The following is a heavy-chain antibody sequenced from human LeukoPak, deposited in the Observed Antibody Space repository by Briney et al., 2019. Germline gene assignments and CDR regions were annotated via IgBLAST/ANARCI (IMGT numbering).Heavy chain of an antibody. CDR3: AHSERWLQFDAFDI. V-gene: IGHV1-69*05. J-gene: IGHJ3*02. D-gene: IGHD5-24*01. CDR2: IIPIFGTA. CDR1: GGTFSSYA. Sequence: SVKVSCKASGGTFSSYAISWVRQAPGQGLEWMGRIIPIFGTANYAQKFQGRVTITTDESRRTAYMELSSLRSEDTAVYYCAHSERWLQFDAFDIWGQGTMVTVSS.